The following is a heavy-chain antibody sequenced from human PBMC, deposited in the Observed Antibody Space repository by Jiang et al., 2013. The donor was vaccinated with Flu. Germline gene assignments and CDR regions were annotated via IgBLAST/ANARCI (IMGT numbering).Heavy chain of an antibody. Sequence: VQLLESGGGVVRPGGSLRISCAASGFTFSGYGMHWVRQAPGKGLEWVAFIRYDGSGKYYADSVDGRFTISRDNSKNTVSLQMNSLRGEDTAMYYCARDPGRAVGASRIGTYYYGMDVWGQGTAVTVSS. CDR3: ARDPGRAVGASRIGTYYYGMDV. D-gene: IGHD1-26*01. CDR2: IRYDGSGK. CDR1: GFTFSGYG. J-gene: IGHJ6*02. V-gene: IGHV3-30*02.